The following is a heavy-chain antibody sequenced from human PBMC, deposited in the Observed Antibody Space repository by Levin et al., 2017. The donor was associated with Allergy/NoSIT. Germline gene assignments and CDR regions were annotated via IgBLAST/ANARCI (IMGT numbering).Heavy chain of an antibody. D-gene: IGHD1-26*01. CDR2: IYYSGST. CDR3: ARVEDSESYIVDY. CDR1: GGSFSSGSYY. V-gene: IGHV4-61*01. J-gene: IGHJ4*02. Sequence: SETLSLTCTVSGGSFSSGSYYWSRLTPPPGKGLEWIGFIYYSGSTNYNPSLKSRVTISIDTSKNQFSLKLSSATAAGTGVYDCARVEDSESYIVDYWGQGTQVTV.